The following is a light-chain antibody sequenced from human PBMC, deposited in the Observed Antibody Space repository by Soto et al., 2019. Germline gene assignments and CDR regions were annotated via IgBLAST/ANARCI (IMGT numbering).Light chain of an antibody. CDR2: HAS. J-gene: IGKJ1*01. CDR3: QQYNSYS. Sequence: DIQMTQSPSSLSASVGDRVTITCRASQSISSYLNWYQQKPGTAPKLLIYHASTLESGVPSRFSGSGSGTEFTLTISSLQPDDFATYYCQQYNSYSFGHGTKVDI. CDR1: QSISSY. V-gene: IGKV1-5*01.